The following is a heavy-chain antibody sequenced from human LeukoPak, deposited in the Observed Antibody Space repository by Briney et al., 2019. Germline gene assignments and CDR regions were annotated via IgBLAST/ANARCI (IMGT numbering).Heavy chain of an antibody. V-gene: IGHV1-24*01. CDR1: GYTLTELS. CDR3: ATGRIVGATRGSGYFDY. J-gene: IGHJ4*02. D-gene: IGHD1-26*01. CDR2: FDPEDGET. Sequence: ASVKVSCKVSGYTLTELSMHWVRQAPGKGLEWMGGFDPEDGETIYAQKFQGRVTMTEDTSTDTAYMELSSLRSEDTAVYYCATGRIVGATRGSGYFDYWGQGTLVTVSS.